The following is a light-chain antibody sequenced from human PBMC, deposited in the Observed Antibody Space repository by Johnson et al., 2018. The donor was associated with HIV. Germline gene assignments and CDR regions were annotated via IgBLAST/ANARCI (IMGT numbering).Light chain of an antibody. V-gene: IGLV1-51*02. Sequence: QSVLTQPPSVSAAPGQKVTISCSGSSSNIGNNFVSWYQQLPGAAPKLLIYENNKRPSVIPDRFSGSKSGTSATLGITVLQTGDEADYYCGTWDSSLRVGFFGTGTKVTVL. CDR1: SSNIGNNF. CDR3: GTWDSSLRVGF. J-gene: IGLJ1*01. CDR2: ENN.